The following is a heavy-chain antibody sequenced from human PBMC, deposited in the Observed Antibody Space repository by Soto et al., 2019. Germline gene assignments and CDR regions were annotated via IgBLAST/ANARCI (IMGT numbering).Heavy chain of an antibody. J-gene: IGHJ3*02. Sequence: ASVKVSCKASGYTFTSYAMHWVRQAPGQRLEWMGWINAGNGNTKYSQKFQGRVTITRDTSASTAYMELSSLRSEDTAVYYCARVSSVNFPPDAFDIWGQGTMVTV. CDR3: ARVSSVNFPPDAFDI. CDR1: GYTFTSYA. D-gene: IGHD1-20*01. CDR2: INAGNGNT. V-gene: IGHV1-3*01.